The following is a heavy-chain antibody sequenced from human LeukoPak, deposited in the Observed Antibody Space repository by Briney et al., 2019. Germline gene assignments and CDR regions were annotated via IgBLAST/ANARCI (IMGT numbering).Heavy chain of an antibody. V-gene: IGHV4-4*07. Sequence: SETLSLTCTVSGGSISNYYWSWIRHPAGKGLEWIGRVSTSGATNYNPSLKSRVTMSTDTSKNQFSLSLRSMTAADTAVYYCASLFFNTSGYVDQWGQGTLVTVSS. CDR3: ASLFFNTSGYVDQ. CDR1: GGSISNYY. J-gene: IGHJ5*02. CDR2: VSTSGAT. D-gene: IGHD3-22*01.